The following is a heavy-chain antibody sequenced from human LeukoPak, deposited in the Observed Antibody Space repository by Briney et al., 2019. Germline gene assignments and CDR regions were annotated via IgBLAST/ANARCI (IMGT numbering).Heavy chain of an antibody. J-gene: IGHJ2*01. V-gene: IGHV4-59*01. Sequence: SSETLSLTCTVSGDSISTYSWIWIRQPPEKGLECIGYISYSGSTNFNPSLQSRVTMSVATSKNQFSLKLNSVTAADTAVYYCAKAMSSAWNFDLWGRGTLVTVSS. CDR1: GDSISTYS. D-gene: IGHD3-10*01. CDR3: AKAMSSAWNFDL. CDR2: ISYSGST.